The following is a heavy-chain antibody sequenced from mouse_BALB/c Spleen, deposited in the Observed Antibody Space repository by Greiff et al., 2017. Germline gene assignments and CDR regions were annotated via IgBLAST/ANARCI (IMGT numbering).Heavy chain of an antibody. CDR1: GYSITSGYY. D-gene: IGHD4-1*01. CDR3: ARGLGRNFDV. J-gene: IGHJ1*01. V-gene: IGHV3-6*02. CDR2: ISYDGSN. Sequence: ESGPGLVKPSQSLSLTCSVTGYSITSGYYWNWIRQFPGNKLEWMGYISYDGSNNYNPSLKNRISITRDTSKNQFFLKLNSVTTEDTATYYCARGLGRNFDVWGAGTTVTVSS.